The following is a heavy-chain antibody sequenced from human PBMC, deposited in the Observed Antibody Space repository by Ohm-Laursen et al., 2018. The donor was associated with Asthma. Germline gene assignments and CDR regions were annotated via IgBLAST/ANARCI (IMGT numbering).Heavy chain of an antibody. J-gene: IGHJ6*02. Sequence: SETLSLTCTVSGGSISSDYWSWIRQPPGKGLEWIGYIDNSGSSDYNPALKSRVTISVDTSKNQFSLKLSSVTAADTAVYYCARVAYYYDSSGYYYDYGMDVWGQGTTVTVSS. V-gene: IGHV4-59*01. D-gene: IGHD3-22*01. CDR3: ARVAYYYDSSGYYYDYGMDV. CDR2: IDNSGSS. CDR1: GGSISSDY.